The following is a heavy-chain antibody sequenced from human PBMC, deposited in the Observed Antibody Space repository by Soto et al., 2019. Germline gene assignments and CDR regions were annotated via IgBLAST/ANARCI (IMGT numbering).Heavy chain of an antibody. Sequence: QITLKESGPTLVKPTQTLTLTCTFSGFSLTTTGVGVGWIRQPPGKALEWLAIIYWDDDKRYSPSLKSRLTITNHTSTNQVVLTMTNTDPADTATYFCAHRAVLCSGGTRYSHPCDFWGQGTLVTVSS. V-gene: IGHV2-5*02. J-gene: IGHJ4*02. CDR3: AHRAVLCSGGTRYSHPCDF. D-gene: IGHD2-15*01. CDR1: GFSLTTTGVG. CDR2: IYWDDDK.